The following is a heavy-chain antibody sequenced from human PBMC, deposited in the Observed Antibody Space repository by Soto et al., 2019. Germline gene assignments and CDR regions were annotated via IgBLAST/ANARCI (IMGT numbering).Heavy chain of an antibody. CDR3: ASRHEREHAYDV. D-gene: IGHD1-1*01. J-gene: IGHJ3*01. V-gene: IGHV3-53*01. CDR2: LYDVDGS. Sequence: DVQLVESGGGLIQPGESLRLSCAAFGLTVSGKKYVAWVRQAPGKGLEWVSALYDVDGSFYADSVKARFTTSRDSSKTTVYLQMNGLRPDDTAVYYCASRHEREHAYDVWGQGTTVTVSS. CDR1: GLTVSGKKY.